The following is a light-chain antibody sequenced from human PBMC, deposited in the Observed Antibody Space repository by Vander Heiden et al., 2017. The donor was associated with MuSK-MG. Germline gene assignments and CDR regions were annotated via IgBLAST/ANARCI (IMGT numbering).Light chain of an antibody. CDR2: GAS. Sequence: EIVLTQSPGTLSLPPGERATLSCRTSQSVTGNSGSYLAWYQQRPGQPPRLLIYGASTRATGVPDRVSGGGSGTDFTLTITRLEPDDFAVFFCQQYRALPYTFGQGTKLEIK. V-gene: IGKV3-20*01. J-gene: IGKJ2*01. CDR3: QQYRALPYT. CDR1: QSVTGNSGSY.